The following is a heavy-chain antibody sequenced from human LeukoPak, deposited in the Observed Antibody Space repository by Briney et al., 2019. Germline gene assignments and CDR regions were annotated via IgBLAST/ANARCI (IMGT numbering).Heavy chain of an antibody. J-gene: IGHJ3*02. CDR2: ISGSGGST. CDR1: GFTFSSNY. CDR3: ARDNGWNYDTLTGYSNPTDAFDI. V-gene: IGHV3-21*01. D-gene: IGHD3-9*01. Sequence: PGGSLRLSCAASGFTFSSNYMSWVRQAPGKGLEWVSAISGSGGSTYYADSVKGRFTISRDNAKNSLYLQMNSLRAEDTAVYYCARDNGWNYDTLTGYSNPTDAFDIWGQGTMVTVSS.